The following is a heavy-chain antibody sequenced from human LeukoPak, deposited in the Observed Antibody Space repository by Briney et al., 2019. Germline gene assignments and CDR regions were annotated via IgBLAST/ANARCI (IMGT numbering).Heavy chain of an antibody. D-gene: IGHD4-17*01. CDR3: ARVLTTVTTFYFDY. Sequence: SETLSLTCTVSGGSISSGDYSWSWIRQPPGKGLEWIGYIYYSGSTYYNPSLKSRVTISVDTSKNQFSLKLSSVTAADTAVYYCARVLTTVTTFYFDYWGQGTLVTVSS. CDR2: IYYSGST. J-gene: IGHJ4*02. V-gene: IGHV4-30-4*01. CDR1: GGSISSGDYS.